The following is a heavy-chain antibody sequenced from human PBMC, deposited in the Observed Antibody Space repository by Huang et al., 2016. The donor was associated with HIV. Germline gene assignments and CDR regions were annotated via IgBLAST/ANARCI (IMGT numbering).Heavy chain of an antibody. D-gene: IGHD3-10*01. CDR1: GYTFTSYA. J-gene: IGHJ4*02. CDR3: ARDRVVFYYGSGSYYNFDY. V-gene: IGHV7-4-1*02. Sequence: QVQLVQSGSELKKPGASVKVSCKASGYTFTSYAMNWGRQAPGQGLEWIGWLNTNTGNPTYAQGFTGRFVLSLDTSVSTAYLQISSLKAEDTAVYYCARDRVVFYYGSGSYYNFDYWGQGTLVTVSS. CDR2: LNTNTGNP.